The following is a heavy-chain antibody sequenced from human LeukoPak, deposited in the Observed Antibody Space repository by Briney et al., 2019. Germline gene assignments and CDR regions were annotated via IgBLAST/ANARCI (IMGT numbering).Heavy chain of an antibody. CDR2: IYYSGST. V-gene: IGHV4-59*12. CDR1: GGSISSYY. CDR3: ARARTTVTTQEAFDI. D-gene: IGHD4-17*01. Sequence: ASETLSLTCTVSGGSISSYYWSWIRQPPGKGLEWIGYIYYSGSTNYNPSLKSRVTMSVDTSKNQFSLKLSSVTAADTAVYYCARARTTVTTQEAFDIWGQGTMVTVSS. J-gene: IGHJ3*02.